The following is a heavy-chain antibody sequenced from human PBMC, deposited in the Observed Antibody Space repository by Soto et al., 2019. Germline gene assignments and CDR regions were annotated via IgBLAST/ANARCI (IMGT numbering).Heavy chain of an antibody. J-gene: IGHJ6*02. Sequence: QVQLVQSGAEVKKPGSSVKVSCKASGGTFSNYAISWVRQAPGQGLEWMGGITPIFGTTTYAQRLQGRVTITADESSTTAHMELSSLRSEDTAVYDCARVITVTPVGYYGMDVWGQGTTVTVSS. V-gene: IGHV1-69*01. D-gene: IGHD4-4*01. CDR2: ITPIFGTT. CDR3: ARVITVTPVGYYGMDV. CDR1: GGTFSNYA.